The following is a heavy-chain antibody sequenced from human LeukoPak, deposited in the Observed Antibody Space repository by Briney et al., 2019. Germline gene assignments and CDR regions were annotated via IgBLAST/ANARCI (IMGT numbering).Heavy chain of an antibody. CDR1: GFTVSDNY. J-gene: IGHJ4*02. CDR3: ARGGYSSSWYFDY. Sequence: GGSLRLSCAASGFTVSDNYMSWVRQAPGEGVGWVSGIYSGGSTYYAESVKGRFTISRDNSNNTLYLQMNSLRAEDTAVYYCARGGYSSSWYFDYWGQGTLVTVSS. D-gene: IGHD6-13*01. V-gene: IGHV3-53*05. CDR2: IYSGGST.